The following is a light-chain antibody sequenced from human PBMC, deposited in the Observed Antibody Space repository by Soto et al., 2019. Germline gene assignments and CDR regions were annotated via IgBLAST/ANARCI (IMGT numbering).Light chain of an antibody. CDR1: QSISNW. CDR3: QHYNSYSEA. Sequence: DVKMTQSPSTLSASVGDRVIVTCRASQSISNWLAWYQQKPGKAPKLLIYDASTLEGGVPSRFRGSGSGTEFTLTINNLQTDDFATYYFQHYNSYSEAFGQGTKVDIK. CDR2: DAS. J-gene: IGKJ1*01. V-gene: IGKV1-5*01.